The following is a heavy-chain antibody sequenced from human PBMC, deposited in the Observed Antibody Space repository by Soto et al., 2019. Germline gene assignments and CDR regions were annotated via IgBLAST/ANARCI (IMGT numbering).Heavy chain of an antibody. CDR1: GGSFSGYY. V-gene: IGHV4-34*01. Sequence: SETLSLTCAVYGGSFSGYYWSWIRQPPGKGLEWIGEINHSGSTNYNPSLKSRVTISVDTSKDQFSLKLSSVTAADTAVYYCARDRSSGYYLGAWFDPWGQGTLVTVSS. D-gene: IGHD3-22*01. CDR3: ARDRSSGYYLGAWFDP. J-gene: IGHJ5*02. CDR2: INHSGST.